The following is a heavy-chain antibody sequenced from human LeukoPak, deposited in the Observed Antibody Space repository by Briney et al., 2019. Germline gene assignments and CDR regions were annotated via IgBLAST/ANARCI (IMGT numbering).Heavy chain of an antibody. Sequence: ASVKVSCKASGYTFTSYYMHWVRQAPGQGLEWMGIINPSGGSTSYAQKFQGRVTMTRDMSTSTVYMELSSLRSEDTAVYYCARRGTYDILTGYYMDFDYWGQGTLVTVSS. J-gene: IGHJ4*02. V-gene: IGHV1-46*01. CDR1: GYTFTSYY. CDR3: ARRGTYDILTGYYMDFDY. CDR2: INPSGGST. D-gene: IGHD3-9*01.